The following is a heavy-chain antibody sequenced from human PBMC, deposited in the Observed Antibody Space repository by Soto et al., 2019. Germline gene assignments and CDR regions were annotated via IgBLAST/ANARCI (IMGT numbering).Heavy chain of an antibody. V-gene: IGHV4-34*01. D-gene: IGHD6-13*01. CDR1: GGSFSGYY. Sequence: PSETLSLTCAVYGGSFSGYYWSWIRQPPGKGLEWIGEINHSGSTNYNPSLKSRVTISVDTSKNQFSLKLSSVTAADTAVYYCARVATAAAGLDYWGQGTLVTVSS. J-gene: IGHJ4*02. CDR3: ARVATAAAGLDY. CDR2: INHSGST.